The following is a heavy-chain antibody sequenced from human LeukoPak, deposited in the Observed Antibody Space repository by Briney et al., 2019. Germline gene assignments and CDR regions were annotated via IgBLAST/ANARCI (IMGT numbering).Heavy chain of an antibody. CDR3: ARLEKIAAAGQYYFDY. D-gene: IGHD6-13*01. J-gene: IGHJ4*02. Sequence: SETLSLTCTVSGGSISSYYWSWIRQPPGKGLEWIGYIYYSGSTNYNPSLKSRVTISVDTSKNQFSLKLSSVTAADTAVYYCARLEKIAAAGQYYFDYWGQGTLVTVSS. CDR2: IYYSGST. V-gene: IGHV4-59*08. CDR1: GGSISSYY.